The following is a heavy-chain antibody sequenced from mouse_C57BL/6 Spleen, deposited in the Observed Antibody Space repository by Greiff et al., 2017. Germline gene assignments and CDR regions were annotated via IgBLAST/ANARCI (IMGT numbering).Heavy chain of an antibody. V-gene: IGHV1-78*01. CDR2: FYPRDGST. D-gene: IGHD2-3*01. CDR1: GYTFTAHT. J-gene: IGHJ2*01. Sequence: QVQLQQSDAELVKPGASVKISCTVSGYTFTAHTIHWMKQRPDQGLEWIGYFYPRDGSTKYTEKFKGKATLTADKSSSTAYMQLNSLTSEDSEVDFCARSAFDGYYYFDYSGQGTTLTVSA. CDR3: ARSAFDGYYYFDY.